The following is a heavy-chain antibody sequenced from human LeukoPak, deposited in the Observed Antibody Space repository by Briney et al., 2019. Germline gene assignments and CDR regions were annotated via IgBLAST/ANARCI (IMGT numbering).Heavy chain of an antibody. V-gene: IGHV1-18*01. CDR2: ISSGGNT. D-gene: IGHD7-27*01. Sequence: ASVKVSCKATGYIFSNYGISWVRQAPGHGLEWMGWISSGGNTNYAPKFQDRATMTTDTSTSTAYMELRSLRFDDTAVYYCARDFAWGSGGAPIDDNWLDPWGQGTLITVSS. CDR1: GYIFSNYG. CDR3: ARDFAWGSGGAPIDDNWLDP. J-gene: IGHJ5*02.